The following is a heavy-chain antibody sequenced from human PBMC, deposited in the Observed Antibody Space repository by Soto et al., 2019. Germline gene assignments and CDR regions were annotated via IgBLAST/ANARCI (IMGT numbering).Heavy chain of an antibody. CDR1: GGSVSSGSYY. Sequence: ASETLSLTCTVSGGSVSSGSYYWSWIRQPPGKGLEWIGYIYYSGSTNYNPSLKSRVTISVDTSKNQFSLKLSSVTAADTAVYYCARAESPRYFDYWGQGTLVTVSS. V-gene: IGHV4-61*01. CDR2: IYYSGST. CDR3: ARAESPRYFDY. J-gene: IGHJ4*02. D-gene: IGHD3-10*01.